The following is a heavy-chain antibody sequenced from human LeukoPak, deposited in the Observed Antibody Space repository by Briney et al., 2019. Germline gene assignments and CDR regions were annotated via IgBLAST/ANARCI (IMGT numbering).Heavy chain of an antibody. CDR3: ATSPLAYGDYRWDAFDI. CDR2: FDPEDGET. J-gene: IGHJ3*02. D-gene: IGHD4-17*01. CDR1: GYSLTELS. Sequence: ASVKVSCKVSGYSLTELSMHWVRQAPGKGLEWMGGFDPEDGETIYAQKFQGRVTMTEDTSTDTAYMELSSLRSEDTAVYYRATSPLAYGDYRWDAFDIWGQGTMVTVSS. V-gene: IGHV1-24*01.